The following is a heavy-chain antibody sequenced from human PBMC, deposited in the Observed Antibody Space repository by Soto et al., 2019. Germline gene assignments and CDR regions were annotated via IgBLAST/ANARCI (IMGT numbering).Heavy chain of an antibody. CDR1: GFTFSNYG. D-gene: IGHD3-22*01. V-gene: IGHV3-33*01. CDR3: ARDRDSSGYYNWFDP. Sequence: QVQLVESGGGVVQPGRSLRLSCAASGFTFSNYGMHWVRQAPGKGLEWVAVIWYDGNNKYYADSVKGRFTISRDNSKNTLYLQLNSRRAEDTAVYYGARDRDSSGYYNWFDPWGQGTLVTVSS. CDR2: IWYDGNNK. J-gene: IGHJ5*02.